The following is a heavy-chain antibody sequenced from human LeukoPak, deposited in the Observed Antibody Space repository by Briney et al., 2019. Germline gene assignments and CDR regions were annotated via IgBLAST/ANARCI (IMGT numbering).Heavy chain of an antibody. CDR1: GYPFANYA. J-gene: IGHJ6*02. D-gene: IGHD1-26*01. CDR2: INSANGNT. CDR3: ARDGRFIVADYYYGMDV. V-gene: IGHV1-3*04. Sequence: ASVKVSCKASGYPFANYAMHWVRQAPGQSLEWMGWINSANGNTKYSQKSQGRVTITRDTSASTAYMELSSLRSEDTAVYYCARDGRFIVADYYYGMDVWGQGTTVTVSS.